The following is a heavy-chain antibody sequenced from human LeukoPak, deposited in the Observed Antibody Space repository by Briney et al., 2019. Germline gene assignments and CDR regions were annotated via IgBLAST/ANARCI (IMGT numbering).Heavy chain of an antibody. CDR2: IYYSGST. V-gene: IGHV4-30-4*01. Sequence: PSQTLSLTCTVSGGSISSGDSYWSWIRQPPGKGLEWIGYIYYSGSTYYNPSLKSRVTISVDTSKNQFPLKLSSVTAADTAVYYCARVYGDSARTLGYWGQGTLVTVSS. D-gene: IGHD4-17*01. CDR1: GGSISSGDSY. CDR3: ARVYGDSARTLGY. J-gene: IGHJ4*02.